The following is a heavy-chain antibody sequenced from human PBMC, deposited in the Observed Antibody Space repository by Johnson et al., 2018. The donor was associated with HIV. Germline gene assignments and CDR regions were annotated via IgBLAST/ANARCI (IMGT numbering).Heavy chain of an antibody. J-gene: IGHJ3*01. CDR2: ISYDGTSK. D-gene: IGHD3-22*01. Sequence: VQLVESGGGLVQPGGSLGLSCAASGFTFSTYWMSWVRQAPGKGLEWVALISYDGTSKYFADSVRGRFTISRDNSKNTLYLQMDSLRAEDMAVYYCAIPYYYDSGDYRWGQGTMVTVSS. V-gene: IGHV3-30*19. CDR1: GFTFSTYW. CDR3: AIPYYYDSGDYR.